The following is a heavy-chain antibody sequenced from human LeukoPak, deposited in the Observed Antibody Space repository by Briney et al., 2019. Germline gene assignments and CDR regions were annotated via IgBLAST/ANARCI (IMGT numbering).Heavy chain of an antibody. CDR1: GFTFSTYW. J-gene: IGHJ4*02. CDR3: ARDTGCFDY. D-gene: IGHD3-10*01. Sequence: GGSLRLSCAASGFTFSTYWMSWVRQAPGKGLEWVSNIKHDGSAKYYVDSVKGRFTISRDNAKNSLYLQMNSLRAEDTAVYYCARDTGCFDYWGQGTLVTVSS. V-gene: IGHV3-7*01. CDR2: IKHDGSAK.